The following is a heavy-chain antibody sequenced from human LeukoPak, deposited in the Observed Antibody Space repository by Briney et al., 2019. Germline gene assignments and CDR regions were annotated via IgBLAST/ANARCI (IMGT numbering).Heavy chain of an antibody. CDR3: TTGIDDEGGY. D-gene: IGHD3-3*02. CDR1: GFTYSNVW. Sequence: PGGSLRLSRAASGFTYSNVWMNWVRQAPGKGLEWVGRIKTNAEGGTLDYTAPVKGRFTISRDDSKNTLYLQMDSLEVEDTGMYYCTTGIDDEGGYWGQGTLVTVSS. V-gene: IGHV3-15*07. CDR2: IKTNAEGGTL. J-gene: IGHJ4*02.